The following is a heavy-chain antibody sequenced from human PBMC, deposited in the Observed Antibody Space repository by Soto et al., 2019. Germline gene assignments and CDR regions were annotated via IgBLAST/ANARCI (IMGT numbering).Heavy chain of an antibody. CDR1: GFTFSSYG. Sequence: PGGSLRLSCAASGFTFSSYGMHWVRQAPGKGLEWVAVISYDGSNKYYADSVKGRFTISRDNSKNTLYLQMNSLRAEDTAVYYCAKAPGIAVVYWFDPWGQGTLVTVSS. CDR2: ISYDGSNK. D-gene: IGHD6-19*01. V-gene: IGHV3-30*18. CDR3: AKAPGIAVVYWFDP. J-gene: IGHJ5*02.